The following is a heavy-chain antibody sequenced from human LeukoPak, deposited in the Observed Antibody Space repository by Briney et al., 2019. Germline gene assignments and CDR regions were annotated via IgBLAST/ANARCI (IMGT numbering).Heavy chain of an antibody. Sequence: GGSLRLSCAASGFTFSSYAMHWVRQAPGKGLEWVAVISYDGSSKYYADSVKGRFTISRDNSKNTLYLQMNSLRVEDTALYYCVRGGIAAADLRFDYWGQGTLVTVSS. J-gene: IGHJ4*02. CDR2: ISYDGSSK. CDR3: VRGGIAAADLRFDY. CDR1: GFTFSSYA. V-gene: IGHV3-30-3*01. D-gene: IGHD6-13*01.